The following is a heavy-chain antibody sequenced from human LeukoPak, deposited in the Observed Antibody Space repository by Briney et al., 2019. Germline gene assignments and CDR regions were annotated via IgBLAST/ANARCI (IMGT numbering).Heavy chain of an antibody. J-gene: IGHJ6*02. CDR3: ARDAVADYYYGMDV. Sequence: ASVNVSCKASGYTFTSYGISWVRQAPGQGLEWMGWISAYYGNTNYAQKLQGRVTMTTDTSTSTAYMELRMLRSDDTAVYYCARDAVADYYYGMDVWGQGTTVTVSS. D-gene: IGHD6-19*01. V-gene: IGHV1-18*01. CDR2: ISAYYGNT. CDR1: GYTFTSYG.